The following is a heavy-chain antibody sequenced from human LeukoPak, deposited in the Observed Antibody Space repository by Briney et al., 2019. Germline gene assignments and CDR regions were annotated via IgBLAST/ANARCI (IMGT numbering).Heavy chain of an antibody. CDR2: IKQDGSEK. V-gene: IGHV3-7*01. Sequence: PGGSLRLSCAASGFTFSSYWMSWVRQAPGKGLEWMANIKQDGSEKYYVDSVKGRFTISRDNAKNSLYLQMNSLKAEDTAVYYCAREPKLGYSYGYDYWGQGTLVTVSS. CDR3: AREPKLGYSYGYDY. J-gene: IGHJ4*02. D-gene: IGHD5-18*01. CDR1: GFTFSSYW.